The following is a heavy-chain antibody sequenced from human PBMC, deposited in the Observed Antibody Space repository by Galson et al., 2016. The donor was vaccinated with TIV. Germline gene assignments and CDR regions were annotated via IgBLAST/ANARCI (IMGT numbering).Heavy chain of an antibody. V-gene: IGHV5-51*03. CDR2: IFPSDSDT. CDR3: ARLESRGFQH. Sequence: QSGAEVKKPGQSLKISCTGFGYSFTSNWIGWVRQMPGKGLEMMGIIFPSDSDTRYSPSFQGQVTISVDKSSSIAYLQWGSLKASEPAMYYWARLESRGFQHWGQGTLVTVAS. J-gene: IGHJ1*01. CDR1: GYSFTSNW. D-gene: IGHD5-12*01.